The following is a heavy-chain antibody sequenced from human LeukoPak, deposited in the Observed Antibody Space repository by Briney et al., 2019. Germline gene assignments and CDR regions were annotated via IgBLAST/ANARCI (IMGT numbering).Heavy chain of an antibody. CDR2: IIPIFGTA. Sequence: ASVKVSCKASGGTFSSYAISWVRQAPGQGLEWMGGIIPIFGTANYAQKFQGRVTITADKSTSTAYMELSSLRSEDTAVYYCARTTCSGGSCYLDYWGQGTLVTVSS. V-gene: IGHV1-69*06. J-gene: IGHJ4*02. CDR1: GGTFSSYA. CDR3: ARTTCSGGSCYLDY. D-gene: IGHD2-15*01.